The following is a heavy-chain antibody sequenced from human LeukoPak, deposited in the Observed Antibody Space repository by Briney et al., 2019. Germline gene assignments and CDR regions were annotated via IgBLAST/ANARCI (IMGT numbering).Heavy chain of an antibody. CDR2: IYYSGST. Sequence: KPSETLSLTCTVSGGSISTYYWSWIRQPPGKGLEWIGYIYYSGSTNYNPSLKSRVTTSVDTSKNQFSLKLSSVTAADMAVYYCARDTGTVVDYWGQGTLVTVSS. V-gene: IGHV4-59*01. CDR3: ARDTGTVVDY. CDR1: GGSISTYY. J-gene: IGHJ4*02. D-gene: IGHD4-23*01.